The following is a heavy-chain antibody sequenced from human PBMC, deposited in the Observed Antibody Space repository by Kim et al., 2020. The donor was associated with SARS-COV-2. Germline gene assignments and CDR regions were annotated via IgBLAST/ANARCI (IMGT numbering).Heavy chain of an antibody. V-gene: IGHV3-64*02. Sequence: GGSLRLSCAASGFIFDTYAMHWVRQTPGKGLEYVSAISSNGADPYYADSVRGRFTISRDNSRNTLYLQMGSLRGEDMGVYYCAREGRYCSGTACYVFDYRGQGPLFTVSS. D-gene: IGHD2-2*01. CDR1: GFIFDTYA. CDR2: ISSNGADP. CDR3: AREGRYCSGTACYVFDY. J-gene: IGHJ4*02.